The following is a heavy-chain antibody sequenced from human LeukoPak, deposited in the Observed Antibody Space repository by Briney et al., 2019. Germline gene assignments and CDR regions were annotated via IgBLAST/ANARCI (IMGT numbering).Heavy chain of an antibody. Sequence: GESLKISCKGSGYSFTSYWIGWVRQMPGKGLEWMGIIYPGDSDTRYSPSFQGQVTISADKFISTAYLQWSSLKASDTAMYYCARLAEYYYYYMDVWGKGTTVTVSS. CDR2: IYPGDSDT. CDR3: ARLAEYYYYYMDV. D-gene: IGHD6-13*01. J-gene: IGHJ6*03. CDR1: GYSFTSYW. V-gene: IGHV5-51*01.